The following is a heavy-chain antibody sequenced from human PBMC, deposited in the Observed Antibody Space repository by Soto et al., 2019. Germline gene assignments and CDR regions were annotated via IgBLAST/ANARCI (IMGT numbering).Heavy chain of an antibody. Sequence: PGGSLRLSCTASGFTFGDYAMSWFRQAPGKGLEWVGFIRSKAYGGTTEYAASVKGRFTISRDDSKSIAYLQMNSLKTEDTAVYYWTRDLGRDYDFWSGYVLNYYYGMDVWGQGTTVTVCS. J-gene: IGHJ6*02. D-gene: IGHD3-3*01. V-gene: IGHV3-49*03. CDR2: IRSKAYGGTT. CDR3: TRDLGRDYDFWSGYVLNYYYGMDV. CDR1: GFTFGDYA.